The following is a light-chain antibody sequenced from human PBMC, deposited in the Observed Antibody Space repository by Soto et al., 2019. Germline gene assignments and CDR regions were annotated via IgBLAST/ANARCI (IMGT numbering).Light chain of an antibody. CDR1: QSISSW. V-gene: IGKV1-5*03. CDR2: KAS. J-gene: IGKJ1*01. Sequence: DIQMTQSPSTLSASVGDRVTITCRASQSISSWLAWYQQKPGKAPKLLIYKASSLESGVPSRFSGSGSGTDFTLTISSLQSEDFAVYYCQQYNNWPWTFGQGTKVDIK. CDR3: QQYNNWPWT.